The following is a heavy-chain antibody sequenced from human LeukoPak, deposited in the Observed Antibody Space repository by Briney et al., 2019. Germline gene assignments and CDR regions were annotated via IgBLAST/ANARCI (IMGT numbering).Heavy chain of an antibody. Sequence: SQTLSLTCTVSGGSISSGDYYWSWIRQPPGKVLEWIGYIYYSGSTYYNPSLKSRVTISVDTSKNQFSLKLSSVTAADTAVYYCARAPSYYDSSGSTLGYYYYGMDVWGQGTTVTVSS. V-gene: IGHV4-30-4*01. CDR3: ARAPSYYDSSGSTLGYYYYGMDV. CDR1: GGSISSGDYY. D-gene: IGHD3-22*01. J-gene: IGHJ6*02. CDR2: IYYSGST.